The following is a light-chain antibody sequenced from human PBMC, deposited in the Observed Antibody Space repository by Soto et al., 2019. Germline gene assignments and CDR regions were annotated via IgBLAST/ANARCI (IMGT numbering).Light chain of an antibody. Sequence: DIQITESASTLSGSLGARVTITGRASQTMSSWLTWYQQKPCEVPKLLVYDASALPRGVPSRFSGSGSGTEFTLTISSLQPDDFATNYCQQLNSYPITFGQGPRLEIK. V-gene: IGKV1-5*01. CDR1: QTMSSW. J-gene: IGKJ5*01. CDR2: DAS. CDR3: QQLNSYPIT.